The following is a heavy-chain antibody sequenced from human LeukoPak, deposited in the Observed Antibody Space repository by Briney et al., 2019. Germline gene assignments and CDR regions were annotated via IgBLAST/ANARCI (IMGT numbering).Heavy chain of an antibody. CDR2: MSYDGDTK. V-gene: IGHV3-30*03. J-gene: IGHJ5*02. D-gene: IGHD3-22*01. CDR3: AGGPSYYYDSRWFDP. Sequence: PGRSLRLSCAASGFTFSSYAMHWVRQAPGKGLEWVAVMSYDGDTKYYAESVKGRFTISRDNSKNTLYLQMNSLRAEDTAVYYCAGGPSYYYDSRWFDPWGQGTLVTVSS. CDR1: GFTFSSYA.